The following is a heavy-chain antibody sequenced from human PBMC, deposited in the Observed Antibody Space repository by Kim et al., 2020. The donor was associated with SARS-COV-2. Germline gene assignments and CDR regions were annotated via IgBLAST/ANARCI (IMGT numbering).Heavy chain of an antibody. J-gene: IGHJ4*02. V-gene: IGHV1-69*04. CDR2: IIPILGIA. CDR3: AGERLLAVAKTYLLDY. CDR1: GGTFSSYA. D-gene: IGHD6-19*01. Sequence: SVKVSCKASGGTFSSYAISWVRQAPGQGLEWMGRIIPILGIANYAQKFQGRVTITADKSTSTAYMELSSLRSEDTAVYYCAGERLLAVAKTYLLDYWGQGTLVTVSS.